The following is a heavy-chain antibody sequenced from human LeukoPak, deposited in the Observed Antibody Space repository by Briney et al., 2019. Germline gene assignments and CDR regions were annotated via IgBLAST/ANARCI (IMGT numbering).Heavy chain of an antibody. D-gene: IGHD6-13*01. V-gene: IGHV4-34*01. Sequence: PSETLSLTCAVYGGSFSAYYWSWIRQPPGKGLEWIEETNHSGSTNYNPSLRARATISVDTPRNQFSLKLSAVTAAATAVYYCARGGSSSTDYWGQGTLVTVSS. J-gene: IGHJ4*02. CDR3: ARGGSSSTDY. CDR2: TNHSGST. CDR1: GGSFSAYY.